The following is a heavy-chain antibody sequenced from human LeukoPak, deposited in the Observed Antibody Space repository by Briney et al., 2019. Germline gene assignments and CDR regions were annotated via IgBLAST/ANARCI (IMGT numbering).Heavy chain of an antibody. J-gene: IGHJ4*02. CDR3: ATAPYYYDKRPLDY. D-gene: IGHD3-22*01. Sequence: GASVKVSCKVSGYTLTELSMHWVRQAPGKGLEWMGGFDPEDGETIYAQKFQGRVTMTEDTSTDTAYMELSSLRSEDTAVCYCATAPYYYDKRPLDYWGQGTLVTVSS. V-gene: IGHV1-24*01. CDR1: GYTLTELS. CDR2: FDPEDGET.